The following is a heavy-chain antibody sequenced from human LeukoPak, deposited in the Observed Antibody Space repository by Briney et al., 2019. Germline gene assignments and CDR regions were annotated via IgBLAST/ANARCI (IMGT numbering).Heavy chain of an antibody. D-gene: IGHD1-26*01. CDR1: CGSISSVGYY. Sequence: SQTLSLTFTVSCGSISSVGYYLSWIRHHPGNGLEWIWYIYYSGNTYYNPSLKSRVTISVDTSKNQFSLKLSSVTAADTAVYYCARAAHPVGATPGFDHWGQGTLVTVSS. J-gene: IGHJ4*02. CDR3: ARAAHPVGATPGFDH. CDR2: IYYSGNT. V-gene: IGHV4-31*03.